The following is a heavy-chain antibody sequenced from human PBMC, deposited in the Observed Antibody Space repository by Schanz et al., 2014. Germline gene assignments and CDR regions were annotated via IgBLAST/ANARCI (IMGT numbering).Heavy chain of an antibody. D-gene: IGHD3-3*01. CDR2: ISVYTGNT. CDR1: GYTFTTYA. J-gene: IGHJ4*01. V-gene: IGHV1-18*01. Sequence: QVQLVQSGAEVKKPGASVRVSCKASGYTFTTYAMSWVRQAPGQGLEWVGWISVYTGNTKYGQKVQGRVTMTADTSTNTAYMELRSLRSDDTAEYYCARSAGRDFWSGYYTRFDYWGHGTLVTVSS. CDR3: ARSAGRDFWSGYYTRFDY.